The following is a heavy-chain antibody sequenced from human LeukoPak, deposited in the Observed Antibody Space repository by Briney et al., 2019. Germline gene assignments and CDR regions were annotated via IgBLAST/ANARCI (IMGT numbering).Heavy chain of an antibody. CDR3: ARDRKYFYYGMDV. D-gene: IGHD1-14*01. CDR1: GFSVSDNY. V-gene: IGHV3-66*01. CDR2: IYCGNRT. Sequence: HPGGSLRLSCAASGFSVSDNYMNWVRQAPGKGLEWVSVIYCGNRTYYSDSVKGRFTISTDSSKNTVYLQMKSLRVEDTAVYYCARDRKYFYYGMDVWGHGTTVTVSS. J-gene: IGHJ6*02.